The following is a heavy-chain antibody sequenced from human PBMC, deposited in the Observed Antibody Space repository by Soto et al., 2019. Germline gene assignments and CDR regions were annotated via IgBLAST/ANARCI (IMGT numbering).Heavy chain of an antibody. J-gene: IGHJ4*02. CDR1: GGSISSSSYY. V-gene: IGHV4-39*01. D-gene: IGHD3-3*01. CDR2: IYYSGST. CDR3: ARQTSKGYDFWSGYRGWVDY. Sequence: PSETLSLTCTVSGGSISSSSYYWGWIRQPPGKGLEWIGSIYYSGSTYYNPSLKSRVTISVDTSKNQFSLKLSSVTAADTAVYYCARQTSKGYDFWSGYRGWVDYWGQGTLVTVSS.